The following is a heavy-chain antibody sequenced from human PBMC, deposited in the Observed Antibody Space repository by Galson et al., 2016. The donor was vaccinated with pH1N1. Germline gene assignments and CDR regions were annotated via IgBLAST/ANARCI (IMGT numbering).Heavy chain of an antibody. CDR1: GFSVSSSGMS. CDR2: IYWDDDK. V-gene: IGHV2-5*02. Sequence: PALVKPTQTLTLTCNFSGFSVSSSGMSVGWIRQPPGKGLEWLAVIYWDDDKRYSPSLKSRLTITKDTSKNQVVLKMTNLDPADTATYYCAHFFYGDYVDYFDYWGQGTLVTVSS. D-gene: IGHD4-17*01. J-gene: IGHJ4*02. CDR3: AHFFYGDYVDYFDY.